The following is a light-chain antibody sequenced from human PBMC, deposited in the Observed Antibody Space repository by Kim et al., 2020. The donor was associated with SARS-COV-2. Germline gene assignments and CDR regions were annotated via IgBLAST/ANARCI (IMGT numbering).Light chain of an antibody. J-gene: IGKJ1*01. CDR1: QDILTW. CDR2: DAS. Sequence: DVQMTQSPSTLSASVGDRVTITCRASQDILTWLAWYQQKPGKAPKVLISDASSLQTGVPSRFSGGGSGTEFTLTISSLQPGDFATYYCLQYNIYPWTFGQGTKVEIK. CDR3: LQYNIYPWT. V-gene: IGKV1-5*01.